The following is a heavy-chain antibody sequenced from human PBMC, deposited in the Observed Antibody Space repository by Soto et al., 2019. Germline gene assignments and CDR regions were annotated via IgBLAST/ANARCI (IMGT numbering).Heavy chain of an antibody. CDR1: GFTFTDYA. CDR2: ISASGASI. CDR3: TKDWVVVSTIPHQ. J-gene: IGHJ4*02. V-gene: IGHV3-23*01. Sequence: EEQLLESGGDLVQPGGSLRLSCAASGFTFTDYAMSWIRQAPGQGLEWVAGISASGASIHYADSVKGRFIVSRDNSNNALYLQMNSLIVEDTAMYYCTKDWVVVSTIPHQWGQGTRVTVSS. D-gene: IGHD5-12*01.